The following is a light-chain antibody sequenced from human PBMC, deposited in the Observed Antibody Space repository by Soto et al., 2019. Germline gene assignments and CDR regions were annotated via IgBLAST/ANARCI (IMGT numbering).Light chain of an antibody. CDR2: GAS. Sequence: GVSQSPGTLSLSQGDRATLSFRASQSVSNNYLAWYQQKPGQAPRLLIYGASSRATDIPDRFSGSGSGTDFTLTISRLEPEDFAVYICQQYGTSPRPFGQGTRLEIK. J-gene: IGKJ5*01. V-gene: IGKV3-20*01. CDR3: QQYGTSPRP. CDR1: QSVSNNY.